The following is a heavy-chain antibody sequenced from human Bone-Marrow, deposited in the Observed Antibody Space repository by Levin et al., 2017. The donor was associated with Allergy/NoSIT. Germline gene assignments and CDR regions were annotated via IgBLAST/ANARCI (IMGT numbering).Heavy chain of an antibody. D-gene: IGHD3-3*01. CDR3: ASHQYYDFWSGYIPTYYYGMDV. Sequence: TSETLSLTCAVSGGSISSSNWWSWVRQPPGKGLEWIGEIYHSGSTNYNPSLKSRVTISVDKSKNQFSLKLSSVTAADTAVYYCASHQYYDFWSGYIPTYYYGMDVWGQGTTVTVSS. CDR2: IYHSGST. J-gene: IGHJ6*02. CDR1: GGSISSSNW. V-gene: IGHV4-4*02.